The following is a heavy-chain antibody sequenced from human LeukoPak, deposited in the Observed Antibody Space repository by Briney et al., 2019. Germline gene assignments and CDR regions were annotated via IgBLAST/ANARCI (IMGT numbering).Heavy chain of an antibody. CDR2: ITSTSDTI. J-gene: IGHJ4*02. CDR3: ARSSGHPFFDY. V-gene: IGHV3-48*01. Sequence: GGSLRLSCEASGFTFSDYSMNWVRQAPGEGLEWLSYITSTSDTIYYADSVKGRFTSSRDNAKNSVYLQMNSLRAEDTAVYYCARSSGHPFFDYWGQGTLVTVSS. CDR1: GFTFSDYS. D-gene: IGHD3-22*01.